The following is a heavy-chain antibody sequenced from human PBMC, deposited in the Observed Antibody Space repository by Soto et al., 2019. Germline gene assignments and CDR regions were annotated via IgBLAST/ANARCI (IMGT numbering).Heavy chain of an antibody. CDR1: GYTFSNYG. CDR3: ARVVPGAEAWFGP. V-gene: IGHV1-18*01. Sequence: QVQLVQSGGEGKRPGASVKVSCKTSGYTFSNYGITWVRHAPGQPLEWLGWISLYSDGTNYAQKFQGRVSMTTDTSTTTAYMELRSLRSDDTAVYYCARVVPGAEAWFGPWGQGTLVTVSS. D-gene: IGHD2-2*01. CDR2: ISLYSDGT. J-gene: IGHJ5*02.